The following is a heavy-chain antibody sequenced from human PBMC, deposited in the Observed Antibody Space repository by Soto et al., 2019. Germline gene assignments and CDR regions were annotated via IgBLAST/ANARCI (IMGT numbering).Heavy chain of an antibody. CDR3: AKGVLSFHYGMEV. J-gene: IGHJ6*02. D-gene: IGHD3-10*01. V-gene: IGHV3-23*01. Sequence: EVQLLQSGGGVVPPGGSLRLACATSGFTFNTYPMTWVRQAPGKGLEWVSRISSTAGRTSSYADSVKGRFAISRDFSDNTVYLQMNNLRVDDTAVYFCAKGVLSFHYGMEVWGQGTTVTVSS. CDR2: ISSTAGRTS. CDR1: GFTFNTYP.